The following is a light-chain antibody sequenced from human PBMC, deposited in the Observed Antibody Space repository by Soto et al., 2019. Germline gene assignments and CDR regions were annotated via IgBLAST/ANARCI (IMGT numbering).Light chain of an antibody. V-gene: IGLV2-14*01. CDR1: SSDIGGYDY. CDR2: EVT. J-gene: IGLJ3*02. Sequence: QPVLTQPASVSGSPGQSITVSCTGTSSDIGGYDYVSWYQHNPGKAPKLMIYEVTNRPSGISYRFSGSKSGNTASLTISGLQAEDEADYYCSSYTSNNTRVFGGGTKVTVL. CDR3: SSYTSNNTRV.